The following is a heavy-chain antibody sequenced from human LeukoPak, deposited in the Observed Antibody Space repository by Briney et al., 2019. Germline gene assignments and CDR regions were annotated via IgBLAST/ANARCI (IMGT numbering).Heavy chain of an antibody. D-gene: IGHD3-10*01. V-gene: IGHV1-18*01. CDR1: GYTFTSYG. Sequence: ASVKVSCKASGYTFTSYGISWVRQAPGQGLEWMGWISAYNGNTNYAQKLQGRVTMTTDTSTSTVYMELRSLRSDDTAVYYCARDSARITPYYFDYWGQGTLVTVSS. J-gene: IGHJ4*02. CDR2: ISAYNGNT. CDR3: ARDSARITPYYFDY.